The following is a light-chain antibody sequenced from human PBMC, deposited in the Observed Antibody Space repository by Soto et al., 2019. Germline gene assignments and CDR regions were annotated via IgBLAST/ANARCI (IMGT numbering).Light chain of an antibody. CDR2: AAS. J-gene: IGKJ3*01. CDR1: QDIGKY. Sequence: DIQMTQSPSSLSASVRDRVTITCRASQDIGKYLAWYQQKPGKVPKLLIYAASTLQTGVASRFGGSGSGTDFTLTISSLQPEDAATYYCQRYDSAPLFTFGPGTKVDIK. V-gene: IGKV1-27*01. CDR3: QRYDSAPLFT.